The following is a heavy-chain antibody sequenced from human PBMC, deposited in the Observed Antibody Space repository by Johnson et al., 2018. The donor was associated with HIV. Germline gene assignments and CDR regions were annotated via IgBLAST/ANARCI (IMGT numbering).Heavy chain of an antibody. Sequence: VQLVESGGGVVQPGRSLRVSCAASGFIFSRYVMHRVRQAPGKGLEWVSVINSGGSTYYADFVKGRFIISRDNSKNTLYLQMNSLRAEDTAVYYCARDLPSTMIVVVIQPRDAFDIWGQGTMVTVAS. CDR3: ARDLPSTMIVVVIQPRDAFDI. CDR1: GFIFSRYV. D-gene: IGHD3-22*01. J-gene: IGHJ3*02. CDR2: INSGGST. V-gene: IGHV3-NL1*01.